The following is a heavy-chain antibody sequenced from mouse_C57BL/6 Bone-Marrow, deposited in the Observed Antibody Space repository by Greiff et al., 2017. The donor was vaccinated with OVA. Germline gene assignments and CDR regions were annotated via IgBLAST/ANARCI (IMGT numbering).Heavy chain of an antibody. V-gene: IGHV1-74*01. CDR3: AMGYYYGSRGYFDV. CDR2: IHPSDSDT. CDR1: GYTFTSYW. J-gene: IGHJ1*03. Sequence: QVQLKQPGAELVKPGASVKVSCKASGYTFTSYWMHWVKQRPGQGLEWIGRIHPSDSDTNYNQKFKGKATLTVDKSSSTAYMQLSSLTSEDSAVYYCAMGYYYGSRGYFDVWGTGTTVTVSS. D-gene: IGHD1-1*01.